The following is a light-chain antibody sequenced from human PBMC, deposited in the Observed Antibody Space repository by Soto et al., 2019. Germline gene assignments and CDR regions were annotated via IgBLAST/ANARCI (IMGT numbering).Light chain of an antibody. V-gene: IGLV2-14*03. CDR2: DVS. CDR3: YSYTSSSTVL. J-gene: IGLJ2*01. CDR1: SSDIGGYNY. Sequence: QSALTQPASVSGSPGQSITISCTGISSDIGGYNYVSWYQQLPGKAPKLMIYDVSNRRSGVSNRFSGSKSGNTASLTISGLQAEDGADYYCYSYTSSSTVLFGGGTKVTVL.